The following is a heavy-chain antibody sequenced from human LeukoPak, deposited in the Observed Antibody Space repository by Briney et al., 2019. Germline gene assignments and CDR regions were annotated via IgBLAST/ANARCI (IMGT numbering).Heavy chain of an antibody. CDR1: GFTFSSYS. J-gene: IGHJ4*02. CDR2: ISSSNI. CDR3: ARASRDS. Sequence: GGSLRLSCAASGFTFSSYSMSWVRQAPGKGLEWVSYISSSNIYYADSVKGRFTISRDNGKNSLYLQMNSLRAEDTAVYYCARASRDSWGQGTLVIVSS. V-gene: IGHV3-48*01.